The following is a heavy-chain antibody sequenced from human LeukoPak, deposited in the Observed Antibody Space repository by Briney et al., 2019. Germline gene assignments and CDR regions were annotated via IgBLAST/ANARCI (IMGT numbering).Heavy chain of an antibody. D-gene: IGHD6-25*01. CDR1: GGTFSTYA. CDR2: IIPIFGSP. Sequence: SVKVSCKASGGTFSTYAINWVRQAPGQGLEWMGGIIPIFGSPNCAQKFQGRVTITTDESTSTAYMELSSLRSEDTAVYYCARTPSGDYYYYMDVWGKGTTVTVSS. V-gene: IGHV1-69*05. J-gene: IGHJ6*03. CDR3: ARTPSGDYYYYMDV.